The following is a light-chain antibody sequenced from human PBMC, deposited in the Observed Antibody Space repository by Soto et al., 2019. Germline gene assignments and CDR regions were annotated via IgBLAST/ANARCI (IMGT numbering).Light chain of an antibody. J-gene: IGKJ1*01. Sequence: DIQMTQSPSSLSASVGDGVTITCRASQGISNSLAWYQQKPGKVPKLLIYAASTLHSGVPSRFSGSGSATDFTLTISSLQPEDVATYYCQKYNSALWTFDQGTKVEIK. CDR3: QKYNSALWT. V-gene: IGKV1-27*01. CDR2: AAS. CDR1: QGISNS.